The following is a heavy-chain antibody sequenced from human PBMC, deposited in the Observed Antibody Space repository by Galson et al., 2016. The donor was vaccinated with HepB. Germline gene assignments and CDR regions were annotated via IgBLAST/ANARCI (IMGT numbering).Heavy chain of an antibody. CDR1: GSSITIGGYY. V-gene: IGHV4-31*03. D-gene: IGHD5-12*01. CDR3: ARGVYKGGYNGYDYLGWFDP. Sequence: TLSLTCNVSGSSITIGGYYWSWIRQRPGKGLEWIGYVFHSGSTHYNPSLKSRVTFSVDTSQNQFFLNLASVTAADTALYFCARGVYKGGYNGYDYLGWFDPWGQGIQVTVSS. J-gene: IGHJ5*02. CDR2: VFHSGST.